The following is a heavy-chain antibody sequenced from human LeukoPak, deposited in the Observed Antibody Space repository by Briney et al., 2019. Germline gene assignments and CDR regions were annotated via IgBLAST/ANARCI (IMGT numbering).Heavy chain of an antibody. V-gene: IGHV3-23*01. D-gene: IGHD1-26*01. J-gene: IGHJ4*02. CDR2: ISGSGGST. CDR1: GFTVSSNY. Sequence: PGGSLRLSCAASGFTVSSNYMTWVRQAPGKGLEWVSAISGSGGSTYYADSVKGRFTISRDNSKNTLYLQMNSLRAEDTAVYYCAKGSPYSGSYYGFDYWGLGTLVTVSS. CDR3: AKGSPYSGSYYGFDY.